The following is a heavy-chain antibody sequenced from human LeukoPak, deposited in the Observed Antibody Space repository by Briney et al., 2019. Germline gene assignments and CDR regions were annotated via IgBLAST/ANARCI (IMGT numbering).Heavy chain of an antibody. CDR3: ARGRNSFGIASSSWSHDVFDI. V-gene: IGHV3-48*01. CDR1: GFTFSNYN. D-gene: IGHD6-13*01. CDR2: ISPSGSTT. Sequence: GGSLRLSCAASGFTFSNYNMNWVRQAPGKGLEWVSYISPSGSTTHYADSVKGRFTISGDNAKNTLYLQMNSLRVEDTAVYYCARGRNSFGIASSSWSHDVFDIWGQGTMVTVSS. J-gene: IGHJ3*02.